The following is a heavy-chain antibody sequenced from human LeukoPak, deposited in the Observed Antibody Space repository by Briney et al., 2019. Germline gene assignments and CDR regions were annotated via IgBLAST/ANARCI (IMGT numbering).Heavy chain of an antibody. CDR2: INPSGGST. J-gene: IGHJ6*04. CDR1: GYTFTSYY. D-gene: IGHD5-18*01. V-gene: IGHV1-46*01. CDR3: ARTESERENTAMVDYYYYGMDV. Sequence: GASVKVSCEASGYTFTSYYMHWVRQAPGQGLEWMGIINPSGGSTSYAQKFQGRVTMTRDTSTSTVYMELSSLRSEDTAVYYCARTESERENTAMVDYYYYGMDVWGKGTTVTVSS.